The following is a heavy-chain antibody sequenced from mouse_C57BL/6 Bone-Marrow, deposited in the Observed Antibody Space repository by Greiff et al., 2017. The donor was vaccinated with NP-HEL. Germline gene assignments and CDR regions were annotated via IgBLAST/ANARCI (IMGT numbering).Heavy chain of an antibody. Sequence: EVQGVESGGDLVKPGGSLKLSCAASGFTFSSYGMSWVRQTPDKRLEWVATISSGGSYTYYPDSVKGRFTISRDNAKNTLYLQMSSLKSEDTAMYYCATFNWGYAMDYGGRGTSVTVSS. V-gene: IGHV5-6*01. D-gene: IGHD4-1*01. J-gene: IGHJ4*01. CDR3: ATFNWGYAMDY. CDR1: GFTFSSYG. CDR2: ISSGGSYT.